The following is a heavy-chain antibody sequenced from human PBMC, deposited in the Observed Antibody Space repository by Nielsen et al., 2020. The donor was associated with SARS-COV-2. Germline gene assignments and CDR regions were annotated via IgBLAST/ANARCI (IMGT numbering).Heavy chain of an antibody. J-gene: IGHJ3*02. CDR2: IYHSGRT. CDR3: ARGGRITFGGADDAFDI. V-gene: IGHV4-30-2*01. Sequence: SETLLTCAVSGGSISSGGYSWSWIRQPPGKGLEWIGYIYHSGRTYYNPSLKSRVTISVDRSKNQFSLKLSSVTAADTAVYYCARGGRITFGGADDAFDIWGQGTMVTVSS. D-gene: IGHD3-16*01. CDR1: GGSISSGGYS.